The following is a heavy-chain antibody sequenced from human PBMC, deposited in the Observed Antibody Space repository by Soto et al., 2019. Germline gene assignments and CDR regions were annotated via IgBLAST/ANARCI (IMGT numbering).Heavy chain of an antibody. CDR2: IYYSGST. V-gene: IGHV4-31*03. CDR3: ARDQWEFGYYIDY. J-gene: IGHJ4*02. Sequence: SETLSLTCTVSGGSISSGGYYWSWIRQHPGKGLEWIGYIYYSGSTYYNPSLKSRVTISVDTSKNQFSLKLSSVTAADTAVYYCARDQWEFGYYIDYWGQGTLVTAPQ. CDR1: GGSISSGGYY. D-gene: IGHD1-26*01.